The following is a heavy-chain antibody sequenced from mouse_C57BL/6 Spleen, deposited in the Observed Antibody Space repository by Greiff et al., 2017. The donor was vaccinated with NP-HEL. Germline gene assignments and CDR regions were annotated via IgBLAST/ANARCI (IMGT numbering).Heavy chain of an antibody. J-gene: IGHJ2*01. CDR1: GYTFTSYW. V-gene: IGHV1-69*01. D-gene: IGHD2-5*01. Sequence: QVQLQQPGAELVMPGASVKLSCKASGYTFTSYWMHWVKQRPGQGLEWIGEIDPSDSYTNYNQKFKGKSTLTVDKSSSTAYMQLSSLTSEDSAVYYCARRRGYSNYVFDYWGQGTTLTVSS. CDR2: IDPSDSYT. CDR3: ARRRGYSNYVFDY.